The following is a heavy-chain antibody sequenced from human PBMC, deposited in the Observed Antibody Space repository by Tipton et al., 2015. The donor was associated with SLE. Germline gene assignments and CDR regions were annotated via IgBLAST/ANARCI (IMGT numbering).Heavy chain of an antibody. J-gene: IGHJ4*02. CDR1: GFTFSSYS. CDR2: ISSSSSYI. CDR3: ARDPGSGSYNFDY. D-gene: IGHD1-26*01. V-gene: IGHV3-21*01. Sequence: SLRLSCAASGFTFSSYSMNWVRQAPGKGLEWVSCISSSSSYIYYADSVKGRFTISRDNAENSLYLQMNSLRAEDTAVYYCARDPGSGSYNFDYWGQGTLVTVSS.